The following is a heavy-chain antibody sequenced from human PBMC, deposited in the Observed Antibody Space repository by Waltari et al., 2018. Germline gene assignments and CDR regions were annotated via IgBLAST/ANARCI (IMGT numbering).Heavy chain of an antibody. CDR3: ARDRRWEQHLNWFDP. J-gene: IGHJ5*02. Sequence: QVQLQESGPGLVKPSETLSLTCTVSGGSISSYYWSWIRQPPGKGLKWIGYIYYSGSTNYNPSLKSRVTISVDTSKNQFSLKLSSVTAADTAVYYCARDRRWEQHLNWFDPWGQGTLVTVSS. CDR1: GGSISSYY. V-gene: IGHV4-59*01. CDR2: IYYSGST. D-gene: IGHD6-13*01.